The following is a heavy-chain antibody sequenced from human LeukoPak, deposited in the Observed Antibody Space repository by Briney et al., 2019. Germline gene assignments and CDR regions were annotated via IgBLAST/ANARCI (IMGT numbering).Heavy chain of an antibody. D-gene: IGHD3-22*01. CDR3: SRGLDSRKLGY. CDR1: GASFNSDDQY. V-gene: IGHV4-31*03. J-gene: IGHJ4*02. Sequence: SETLSLTCTVSGASFNSDDQYWNWIRQSPGKGLEWIGSIHPSGMLYNNPSLESRVTMSGDTSKNQFSLNLNSVTAADTAVYFCSRGLDSRKLGYWGQGTLVTVSS. CDR2: IHPSGML.